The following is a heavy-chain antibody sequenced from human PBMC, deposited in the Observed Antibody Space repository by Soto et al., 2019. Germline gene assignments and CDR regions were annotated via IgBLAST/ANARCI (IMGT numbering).Heavy chain of an antibody. V-gene: IGHV5-51*01. Sequence: EVQLVQSGAEVKKPGESLKISCKGSGYSFTSYWIGWVRQMPGKGLEWMGIIYPGDSDTRYSPSFQGKVTISADKSVSTDYLQWSSLKASDTDMYYCPRHEDEAVAGTRVYYWGQGTLVTVSS. CDR2: IYPGDSDT. J-gene: IGHJ4*02. CDR1: GYSFTSYW. D-gene: IGHD6-19*01. CDR3: PRHEDEAVAGTRVYY.